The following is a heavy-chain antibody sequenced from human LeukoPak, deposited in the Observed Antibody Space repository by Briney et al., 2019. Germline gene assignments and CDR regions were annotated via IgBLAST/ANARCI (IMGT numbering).Heavy chain of an antibody. CDR3: ARAIIMITFGGVIGDAFDI. Sequence: SQTLSLTCAISGDSVSSNSAAWNWIRQSPSRGLEWLGRTYYRSKWYNDYAVSVKSRITINPDTSKNQFSLQLNSVTPEDTAVYYCARAIIMITFGGVIGDAFDIWGQGTMVTVSS. D-gene: IGHD3-16*02. J-gene: IGHJ3*02. V-gene: IGHV6-1*01. CDR2: TYYRSKWYN. CDR1: GDSVSSNSAA.